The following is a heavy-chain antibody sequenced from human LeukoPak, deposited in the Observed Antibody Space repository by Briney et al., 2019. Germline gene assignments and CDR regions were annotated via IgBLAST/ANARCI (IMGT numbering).Heavy chain of an antibody. CDR3: ARDKSGPTAHYDVFDI. Sequence: SETPSLTCTVSGGSISNNYWNWHWIRQPQGRGLEWIGYIYYSGSTNYNPSLRSRVTIAVDKSNNQVSLKLSSVTAADTAMYYCARDKSGPTAHYDVFDIWGQGTMVTVSS. V-gene: IGHV4-59*01. J-gene: IGHJ3*02. CDR1: GGSISNNY. CDR2: IYYSGST. D-gene: IGHD4/OR15-4a*01.